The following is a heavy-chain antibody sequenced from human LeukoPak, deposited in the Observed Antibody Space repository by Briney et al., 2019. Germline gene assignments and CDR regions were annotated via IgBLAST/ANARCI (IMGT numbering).Heavy chain of an antibody. CDR2: IKQDGSEK. D-gene: IGHD6-19*01. CDR1: GFTFSSYW. J-gene: IGHJ4*02. CDR3: AREGVGSGWYGRDY. V-gene: IGHV3-7*01. Sequence: PGGSLRLSWAASGFTFSSYWMSWVRQAQGKGLQRVANIKQDGSEKYYVDSVKGRFTISRDNAKNSLYLQMNSLRAEDTAVYYCAREGVGSGWYGRDYWGQGTLVTVSS.